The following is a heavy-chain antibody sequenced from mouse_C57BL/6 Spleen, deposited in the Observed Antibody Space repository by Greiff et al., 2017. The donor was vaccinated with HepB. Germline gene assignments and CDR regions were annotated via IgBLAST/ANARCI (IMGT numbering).Heavy chain of an antibody. CDR1: GFTFSDYG. Sequence: EVKLMESGGGLVKPGGSLKLSCAASGFTFSDYGMHWVRQAPEKGLEWVAYISSGSSTIYYADTVKGRFTISRDNAKNTLFLQMTSLRSEDTAMYYCARWGPEAYWGQGTLVTVSA. CDR3: ARWGPEAY. V-gene: IGHV5-17*01. CDR2: ISSGSSTI. J-gene: IGHJ3*01.